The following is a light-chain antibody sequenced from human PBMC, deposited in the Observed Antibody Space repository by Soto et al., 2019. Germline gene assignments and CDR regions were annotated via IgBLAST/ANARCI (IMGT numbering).Light chain of an antibody. CDR1: RSDVGAYNY. CDR2: EVT. V-gene: IGLV2-14*01. Sequence: QSVLTQPASVSGSPGQSIAISCTGTRSDVGAYNYVSWYQQHPGKAPKLMISEVTNRPSGVSDRFSGSKSGNTASLTISGLQAEDEADYYCSSYTSSSTPYVFGTGTKLTVL. J-gene: IGLJ1*01. CDR3: SSYTSSSTPYV.